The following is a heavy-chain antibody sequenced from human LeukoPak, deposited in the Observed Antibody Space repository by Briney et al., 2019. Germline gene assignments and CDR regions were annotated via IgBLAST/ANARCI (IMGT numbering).Heavy chain of an antibody. V-gene: IGHV3-64*01. CDR1: GFTFGSYG. Sequence: PGGSLRVSCAASGFTFGSYGMHWVRQAPGKGLEYVSAISSNGGGTYYANSVKGRFTISRDNSKNTVYLQMGSLRAEDMAVYYCARIASGPCFGVDYWGQGTLVTVSS. D-gene: IGHD3-10*01. J-gene: IGHJ4*02. CDR2: ISSNGGGT. CDR3: ARIASGPCFGVDY.